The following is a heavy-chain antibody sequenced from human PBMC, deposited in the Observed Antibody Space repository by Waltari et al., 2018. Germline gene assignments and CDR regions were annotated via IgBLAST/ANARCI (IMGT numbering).Heavy chain of an antibody. CDR1: GYIFTTYG. J-gene: IGHJ4*02. D-gene: IGHD1-26*01. CDR2: INTNTGNP. V-gene: IGHV7-4-1*02. CDR3: ARGGGTFSKPQYFDS. Sequence: QVQLVQSGSELKKPGASVKVSCKASGYIFTTYGINWVRQAPGQGLEWMGWINTNTGNPTYVQGFTGRFGFSLDTSVSTAYLQISSLKAEDSAIYYCARGGGTFSKPQYFDSWGQGTRVTVSS.